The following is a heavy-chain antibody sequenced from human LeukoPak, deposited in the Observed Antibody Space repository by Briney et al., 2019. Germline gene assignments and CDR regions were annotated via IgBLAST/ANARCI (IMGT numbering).Heavy chain of an antibody. CDR3: ASGPYSYGWGY. V-gene: IGHV3-74*01. CDR2: ISPAGSLT. CDR1: GFTFSTYW. D-gene: IGHD5-18*01. Sequence: GGSLRLSCAASGFTFSTYWMHWVRQAPGQGLVWVSRISPAGSLTDYADFVQGRFTISRDDAKNTLFLQMNSLRAEDTAVYYCASGPYSYGWGYWGQGTLATVSS. J-gene: IGHJ4*02.